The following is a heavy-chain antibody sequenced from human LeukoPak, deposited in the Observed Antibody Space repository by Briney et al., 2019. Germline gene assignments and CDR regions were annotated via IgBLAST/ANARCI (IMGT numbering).Heavy chain of an antibody. CDR3: ARPKRRYNWNDQRSDYFDY. J-gene: IGHJ4*02. Sequence: ASVKVSCKASGYTFTVYYMHWVRQAPGQGLEWMGWINPNSGGTNYAQKFQGRVTMTRDTSISTAYMELSRLRSDDTAVYYCARPKRRYNWNDQRSDYFDYWGQGTLVTVSS. CDR2: INPNSGGT. V-gene: IGHV1-2*02. D-gene: IGHD1-1*01. CDR1: GYTFTVYY.